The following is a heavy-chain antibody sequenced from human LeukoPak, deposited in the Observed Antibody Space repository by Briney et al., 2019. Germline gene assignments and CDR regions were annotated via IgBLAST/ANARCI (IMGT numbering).Heavy chain of an antibody. D-gene: IGHD2-15*01. J-gene: IGHJ4*02. CDR1: GGTFSSYA. V-gene: IGHV1-69*05. CDR2: IIPIFGTA. CDR3: AISRLEDIGFVEDY. Sequence: SVKVSCKASGGTFSSYAISWVRQAPGQGLEWMGRIIPIFGTANYAQKFQGRVTITTDESTSTAYMELSSLRSEDTAVYYCAISRLEDIGFVEDYWGQGTLVTVSS.